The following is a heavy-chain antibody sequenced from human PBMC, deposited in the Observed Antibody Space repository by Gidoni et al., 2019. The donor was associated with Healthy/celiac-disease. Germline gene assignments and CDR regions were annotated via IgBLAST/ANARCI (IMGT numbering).Heavy chain of an antibody. J-gene: IGHJ4*02. Sequence: QVQLQQWGAGLLKPSETLSLTCAVYGGSFSGYYWSWIRQPPGKGLEWIGEINHSGSTNYNPSLKSRVTISVDTSKNQFSLKLSSVTAADTAVYYCARGYGDYRKDFDYWGQGTLVTVSS. CDR1: GGSFSGYY. CDR2: INHSGST. CDR3: ARGYGDYRKDFDY. V-gene: IGHV4-34*01. D-gene: IGHD4-17*01.